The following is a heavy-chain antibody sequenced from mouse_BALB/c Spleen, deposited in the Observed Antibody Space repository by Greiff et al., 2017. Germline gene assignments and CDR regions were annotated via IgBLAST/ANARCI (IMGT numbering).Heavy chain of an antibody. CDR3: ARAYGNYVVAY. CDR1: GFNIKDYY. J-gene: IGHJ3*01. V-gene: IGHV14-1*02. CDR2: IDPENGNT. D-gene: IGHD2-10*02. Sequence: LVESGAELVRPGALVKLSCKASGFNIKDYYMHWVKQRPEQGLEWIGWIDPENGNTIYDPKFQGKASITADTSSNTAYLQLSSLTSEDTAVYYCARAYGNYVVAYWGQGTLVTVSA.